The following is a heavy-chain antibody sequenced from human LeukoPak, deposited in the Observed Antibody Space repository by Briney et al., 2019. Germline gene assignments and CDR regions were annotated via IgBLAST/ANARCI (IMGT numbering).Heavy chain of an antibody. CDR2: IYYSGST. V-gene: IGHV4-30-4*01. CDR3: ARGAHYYDSSGSDY. D-gene: IGHD3-22*01. J-gene: IGHJ4*02. CDR1: GGSISSGDYY. Sequence: ASQTLSLTCTVSGGSISSGDYYWSWVRQPPGKGLEWIGYIYYSGSTYYNPSLKSRVTISVDTSQNQFSLKLSSVTAADTAVYYCARGAHYYDSSGSDYWGQGTLVTVSS.